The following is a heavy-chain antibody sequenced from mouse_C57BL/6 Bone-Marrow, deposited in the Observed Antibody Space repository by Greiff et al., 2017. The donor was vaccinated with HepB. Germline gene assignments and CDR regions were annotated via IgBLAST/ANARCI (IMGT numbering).Heavy chain of an antibody. CDR2: IDPSDSYT. Sequence: VQLQQSGAELVMPGASVKLSCKASGYTFTSYWMHWVKQRPGQGLEWIGEIDPSDSYTNYNQKFKGKSTLTVDKSSSTAYMQLSSLTSEDSAVYYCAREFINHYFDYWGQGTTLTVSS. V-gene: IGHV1-69*01. D-gene: IGHD1-1*01. CDR3: AREFINHYFDY. J-gene: IGHJ2*01. CDR1: GYTFTSYW.